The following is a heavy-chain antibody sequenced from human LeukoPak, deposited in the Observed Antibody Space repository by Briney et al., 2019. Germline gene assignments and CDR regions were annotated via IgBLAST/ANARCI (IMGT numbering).Heavy chain of an antibody. CDR3: ARLGSSGYEFFDY. CDR2: IYYSGST. D-gene: IGHD3-22*01. CDR1: GGSISSSSYY. Sequence: SETLSLTCTVSGGSISSSSYYWGWIRQPPGKGLDWIGSIYYSGSTYYNPSLKSRVTISVDTSKNQFSLKLSSVTAADTAVYYCARLGSSGYEFFDYWGQGTLVTVSS. V-gene: IGHV4-39*01. J-gene: IGHJ4*02.